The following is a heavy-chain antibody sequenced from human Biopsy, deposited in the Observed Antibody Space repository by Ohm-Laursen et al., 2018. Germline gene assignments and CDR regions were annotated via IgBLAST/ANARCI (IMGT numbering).Heavy chain of an antibody. D-gene: IGHD3-9*01. J-gene: IGHJ4*02. CDR2: ITTDSGRI. V-gene: IGHV3-23*01. CDR3: ARHLRYNDY. Sequence: SLRLSCSATGFTLSDGMTWVRQAPGQGLEGVSSITTDSGRIFYADSVRGRFTISRDNSKNTLYLQMNSLRAEDTAEYYCARHLRYNDYWGQGTLVTVSS. CDR1: GFTLSDG.